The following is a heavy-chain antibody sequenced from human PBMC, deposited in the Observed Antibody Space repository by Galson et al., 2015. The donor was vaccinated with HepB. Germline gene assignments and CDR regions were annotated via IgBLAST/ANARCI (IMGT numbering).Heavy chain of an antibody. Sequence: QSGAEVKKPGESLKISCKGSGYSFTSYWIGWVRQMPGKGLEWMGIIYPGDSDTRYSPSFQGQVTISADKSISTAYLQWSSLKASDTAMYYCAGPVQNYDFWSGYYTGGWFDPWGQGTLVTVSS. V-gene: IGHV5-51*03. CDR2: IYPGDSDT. CDR3: AGPVQNYDFWSGYYTGGWFDP. CDR1: GYSFTSYW. D-gene: IGHD3-3*01. J-gene: IGHJ5*02.